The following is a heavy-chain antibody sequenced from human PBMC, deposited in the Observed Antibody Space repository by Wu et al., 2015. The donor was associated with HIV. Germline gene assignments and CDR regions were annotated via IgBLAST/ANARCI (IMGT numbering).Heavy chain of an antibody. J-gene: IGHJ2*01. CDR3: TKYVGYCYFDL. CDR1: GYTFIDYF. V-gene: IGHV1-2*02. Sequence: QVQLVQSGAEVKKPGASVIVSCKASGYTFIDYFIHWVRQAPGQGLEWMGWINPSNGDTRYAQQFQGRVTMTRDTSNTTTYMELSGLASDDTAVYYCTKYVGYCYFDLWGRGT. CDR2: INPSNGDT. D-gene: IGHD3-16*01.